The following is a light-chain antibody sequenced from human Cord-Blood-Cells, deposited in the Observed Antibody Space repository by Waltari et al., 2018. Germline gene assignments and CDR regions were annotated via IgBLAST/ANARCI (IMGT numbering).Light chain of an antibody. CDR2: AAS. CDR1: QGISNY. J-gene: IGKJ4*01. Sequence: DIQMTQSPSSLSASVGDRVTITCRASQGISNYLAWYQQKPGKVPKLLIYAASTLQSGVPSRFSGSGSGTDFTLTISSLQPEDVATYYCQKYNSALTFGGGTKMEIK. CDR3: QKYNSALT. V-gene: IGKV1-27*01.